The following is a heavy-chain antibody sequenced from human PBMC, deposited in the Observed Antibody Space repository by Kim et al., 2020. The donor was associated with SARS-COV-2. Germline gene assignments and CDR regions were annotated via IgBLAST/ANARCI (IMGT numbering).Heavy chain of an antibody. CDR3: ARDRRVRGSKAFDI. CDR1: GGTFSSYA. Sequence: SVKVSCKASGGTFSSYAISWVRQAPGQGLEWMGGIIPIFGTANYAQKFQGRVTITADESTSTAYMELSSLRSEDTAVYYCARDRRVRGSKAFDIWGQGTMVTVSS. D-gene: IGHD3-10*01. V-gene: IGHV1-69*13. CDR2: IIPIFGTA. J-gene: IGHJ3*02.